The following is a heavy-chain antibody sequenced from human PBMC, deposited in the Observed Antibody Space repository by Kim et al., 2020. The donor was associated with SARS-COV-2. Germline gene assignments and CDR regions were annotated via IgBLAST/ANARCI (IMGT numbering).Heavy chain of an antibody. CDR3: AKSDVLRYFDWLFTPLDY. V-gene: IGHV3-23*01. J-gene: IGHJ4*02. Sequence: MRWVGQAPGKGLKWVSAISGSGGSTYYADSVKGRFTISRDNSKNTLYLQMNSLRAEDTAVYYCAKSDVLRYFDWLFTPLDYWGQGTLVTVSS. CDR2: ISGSGGST. D-gene: IGHD3-9*01.